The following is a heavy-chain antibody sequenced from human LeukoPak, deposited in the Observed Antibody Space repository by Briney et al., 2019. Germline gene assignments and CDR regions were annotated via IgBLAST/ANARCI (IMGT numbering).Heavy chain of an antibody. Sequence: GGSLRLSCAASGFTFSIYWMHWVRQAPGKGLVWVSRINSDGIVTSYADSVKGRFTISRDNAKNTVYLQMDSLRVEDTAVYYCARSDSRYAIDIWGQGTMVTVSS. D-gene: IGHD5-18*01. J-gene: IGHJ3*02. V-gene: IGHV3-74*01. CDR2: INSDGIVT. CDR1: GFTFSIYW. CDR3: ARSDSRYAIDI.